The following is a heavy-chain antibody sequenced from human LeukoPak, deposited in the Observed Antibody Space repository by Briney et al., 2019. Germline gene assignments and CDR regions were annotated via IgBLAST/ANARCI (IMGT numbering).Heavy chain of an antibody. CDR2: IKQDGSEK. CDR3: ARSSWPYFDY. D-gene: IGHD6-13*01. CDR1: GGSISSGGYY. J-gene: IGHJ4*02. Sequence: PSETLSLTCTVSGGSISSGGYYWSWIRQAPGKGLEWVANIKQDGSEKYYVDSVKGRFTISRDNAKNSLYLQMNSLRAEDTAVYYCARSSWPYFDYWGQGTLVTVSS. V-gene: IGHV3-7*03.